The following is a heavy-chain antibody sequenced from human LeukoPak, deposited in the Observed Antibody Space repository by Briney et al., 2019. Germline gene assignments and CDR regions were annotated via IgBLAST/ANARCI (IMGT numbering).Heavy chain of an antibody. J-gene: IGHJ4*02. V-gene: IGHV3-23*01. CDR2: ISGSGGST. D-gene: IGHD6-19*01. Sequence: GGTLRLSCAASGFTFSSYGMSWVRQAPGKGLEWVSAISGSGGSTYYADSVKGRFTISRDNAKNSLYLQMNSLRAEDTAVYYCARDRIAVADLSYWGQGTPVTVSS. CDR1: GFTFSSYG. CDR3: ARDRIAVADLSY.